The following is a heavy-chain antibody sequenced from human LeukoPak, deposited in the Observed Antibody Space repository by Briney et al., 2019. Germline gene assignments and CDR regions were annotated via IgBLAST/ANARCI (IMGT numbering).Heavy chain of an antibody. J-gene: IGHJ4*02. V-gene: IGHV4-4*07. CDR1: GGSISSYY. CDR3: ARDGYYNDSSGYYF. D-gene: IGHD3-22*01. Sequence: SETLSLTCTVSGGSISSYYWSWIRQPAGKGLEWIGRIYTTGITNYNPSLKSRVTMSVDTSKNQFSLKLTSVTAADTAVYYCARDGYYNDSSGYYFWGQGTLVTVSS. CDR2: IYTTGIT.